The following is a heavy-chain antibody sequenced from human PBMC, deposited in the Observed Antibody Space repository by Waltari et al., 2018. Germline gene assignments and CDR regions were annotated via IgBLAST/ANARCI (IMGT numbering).Heavy chain of an antibody. Sequence: EVQLVESGGGLVQPGGSLRLSCVASGFTFSSYSMNWVRQAPGKGLEWVAYIRSRSTISYADSVKGRFTISRDSPKNSLYLQMNSLRAEDAAVYYCARGMVGAAYFDCWGQGALVSVSS. CDR1: GFTFSSYS. D-gene: IGHD1-26*01. J-gene: IGHJ4*02. CDR3: ARGMVGAAYFDC. V-gene: IGHV3-48*04. CDR2: IRSRSTI.